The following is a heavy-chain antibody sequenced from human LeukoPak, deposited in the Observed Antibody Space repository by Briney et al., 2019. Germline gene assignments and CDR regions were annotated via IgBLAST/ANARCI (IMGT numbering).Heavy chain of an antibody. Sequence: SETLSLTCALYGRSFSGYYWSWIRQPPGEGREWIVEINHSGSTNYNPSLKRRVPISVDTSKSQFSLKLSSVTAADTAVYYCARGFPDIVVVPAAIRHDAFDIWGQGTMVTASS. V-gene: IGHV4-34*01. CDR1: GRSFSGYY. CDR3: ARGFPDIVVVPAAIRHDAFDI. J-gene: IGHJ3*02. D-gene: IGHD2-2*02. CDR2: INHSGST.